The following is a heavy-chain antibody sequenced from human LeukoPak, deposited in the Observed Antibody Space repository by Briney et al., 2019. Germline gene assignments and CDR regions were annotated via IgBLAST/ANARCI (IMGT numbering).Heavy chain of an antibody. J-gene: IGHJ3*02. CDR1: GYTFTSYG. CDR3: ARDRYYDFWSGYSSDDAFDI. D-gene: IGHD3-3*01. V-gene: IGHV1-18*01. Sequence: GASVKVSCKASGYTFTSYGISWVRQAPGQGLEWMGWISAYNGNTNYAQKLQGRVTMTTDTSTSTAYMELRSLRSDDTAVYYCARDRYYDFWSGYSSDDAFDIWGQGTMVTVSS. CDR2: ISAYNGNT.